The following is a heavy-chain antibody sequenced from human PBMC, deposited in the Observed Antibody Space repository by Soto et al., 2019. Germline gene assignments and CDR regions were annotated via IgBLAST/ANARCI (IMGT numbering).Heavy chain of an antibody. J-gene: IGHJ1*01. CDR2: ITSSSTYM. CDR3: ARRDPGAYFQH. V-gene: IGHV3-21*01. D-gene: IGHD1-26*01. CDR1: GFTFSSYS. Sequence: GGSLRLSCAASGFTFSSYSMNWVRQAPGKGLEWVSSITSSSTYMYYADSVKGRFTISRDNAKNSLYLQMNRLRAEDTAVYYCARRDPGAYFQHWGQGTLVTVSS.